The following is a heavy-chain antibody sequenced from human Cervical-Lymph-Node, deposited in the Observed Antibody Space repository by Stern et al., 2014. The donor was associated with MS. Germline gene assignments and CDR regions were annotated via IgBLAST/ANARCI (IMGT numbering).Heavy chain of an antibody. V-gene: IGHV3-7*01. D-gene: IGHD1-7*01. J-gene: IGHJ5*02. CDR1: GLTFSNYW. Sequence: EVQLEQSGGGLVQPGESLRLSCAVSGLTFSNYWMTWVRQAPGQGLEWVASIQTDGSEKTYVDSVKGRFTISRDNANNSPVLHMNSLRAEDTAVYYCARAVRELGTWGQGTLVTVSS. CDR3: ARAVRELGT. CDR2: IQTDGSEK.